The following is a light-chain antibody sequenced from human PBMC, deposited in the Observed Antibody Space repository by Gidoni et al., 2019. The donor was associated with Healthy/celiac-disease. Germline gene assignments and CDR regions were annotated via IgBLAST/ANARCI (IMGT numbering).Light chain of an antibody. J-gene: IGKJ3*01. CDR3: QQRSNWPPGFT. CDR2: DAS. Sequence: EIELTQSPPTLSLSPGERATLSCRASQSVSSYLAWYQQKPGQAPRLLIYDASNRATGIPARFSGSGSGTDFTLTISSLEPEDFAVYYCQQRSNWPPGFTFXPXTKVXIK. V-gene: IGKV3-11*01. CDR1: QSVSSY.